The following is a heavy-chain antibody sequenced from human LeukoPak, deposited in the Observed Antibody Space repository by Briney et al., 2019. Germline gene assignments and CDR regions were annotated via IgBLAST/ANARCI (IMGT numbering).Heavy chain of an antibody. D-gene: IGHD3-22*01. CDR1: GFTFSRNA. CDR3: ARGPADYDSSGYYTGGDY. CDR2: IYSGGST. V-gene: IGHV3-66*01. J-gene: IGHJ4*02. Sequence: GGSLRLSCAASGFTFSRNAMSWVRQAPGKGLEWVSVIYSGGSTYYADSVKGRFTISRDNSKNTLYPQMNSLRAEDTAVYYCARGPADYDSSGYYTGGDYWGQGTLVTVSS.